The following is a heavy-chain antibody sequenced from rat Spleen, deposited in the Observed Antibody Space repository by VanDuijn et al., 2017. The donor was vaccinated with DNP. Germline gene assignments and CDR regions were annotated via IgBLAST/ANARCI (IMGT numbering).Heavy chain of an antibody. Sequence: EVKLVESGGGLVQPGRSLKLSCAASGFNFNDYWMGWVRQAPGKGLEWIGEISGDSSAINYNPSLKNKFAISRDNGQNTLFLQMSKLGSEDTAIYYCARSLGAKDYWGQGVMVTVSS. V-gene: IGHV4-2*01. D-gene: IGHD5-1*01. CDR1: GFNFNDYW. CDR2: ISGDSSAI. J-gene: IGHJ2*01. CDR3: ARSLGAKDY.